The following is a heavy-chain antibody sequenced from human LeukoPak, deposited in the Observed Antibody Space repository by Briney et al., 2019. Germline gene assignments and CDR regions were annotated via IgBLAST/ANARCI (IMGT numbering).Heavy chain of an antibody. CDR3: ARNLVAGGGYYYGMDV. V-gene: IGHV5-51*01. D-gene: IGHD6-6*01. CDR1: GYSFTSYW. CDR2: IYPGDSDT. Sequence: GESLKISCKGSGYSFTSYWIGWVRQMPGKGREWMGIIYPGDSDTRYSPSFQGQVTISADKSISTAYLQWSSLKASDTAMYYCARNLVAGGGYYYGMDVWGQGTTVTVSS. J-gene: IGHJ6*02.